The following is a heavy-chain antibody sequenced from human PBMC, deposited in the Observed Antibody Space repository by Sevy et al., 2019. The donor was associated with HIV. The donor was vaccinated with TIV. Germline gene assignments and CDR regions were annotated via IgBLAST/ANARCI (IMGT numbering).Heavy chain of an antibody. Sequence: GGSLRLSCVASGFTFSSYEMNWVRQAPGKGLEWVSYITNSGSAEYYSDSVRGRLTISRDNTKNSLYLQMNSLRAEDTALYYCARDLPPSATTVAHFDYWGRGTLVTVSS. CDR3: ARDLPPSATTVAHFDY. D-gene: IGHD4-17*01. J-gene: IGHJ4*02. CDR1: GFTFSSYE. CDR2: ITNSGSAE. V-gene: IGHV3-48*03.